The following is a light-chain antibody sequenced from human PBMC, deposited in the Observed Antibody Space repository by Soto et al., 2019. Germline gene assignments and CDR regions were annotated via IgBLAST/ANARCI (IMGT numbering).Light chain of an antibody. CDR2: EVS. V-gene: IGLV2-14*01. CDR1: SSDVGGYKY. CDR3: NSYTSSNTWV. J-gene: IGLJ3*02. Sequence: QSALTQPASVSGSPGQSITISCTGTSSDVGGYKYVSWYQQHPGKAPKLMIYEVSDRPSGISNRFSGSKSGNTASLTISGLQAEDGADYYCNSYTSSNTWVFGGGTKLTVL.